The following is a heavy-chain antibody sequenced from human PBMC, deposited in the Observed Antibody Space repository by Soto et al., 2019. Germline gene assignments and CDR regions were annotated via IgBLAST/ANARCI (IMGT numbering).Heavy chain of an antibody. CDR1: GGSISSSSYY. CDR3: ARDMTSPWFDYDILTGYYFGSDY. J-gene: IGHJ4*02. V-gene: IGHV4-39*02. D-gene: IGHD3-9*01. Sequence: SETLSLTCTVSGGSISSSSYYWGWIRQPPGKGLEWIGSIYYSGSTYYNPSLKSRVTISVDTSKNQFSLKLSSVTAADTAVYYCARDMTSPWFDYDILTGYYFGSDYWGQGTLVTVSS. CDR2: IYYSGST.